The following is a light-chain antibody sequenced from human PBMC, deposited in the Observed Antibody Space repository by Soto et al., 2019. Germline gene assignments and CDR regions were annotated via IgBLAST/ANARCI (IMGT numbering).Light chain of an antibody. CDR1: QSLLDSDGDTY. CDR2: KTS. Sequence: DIVMTQTPLSSPVTLGQPASISCRSSQSLLDSDGDTYLSWLQQLPRQPPRLLIYKTSSLFSGVPERFSVSWAGTDFTRNISRVEVEDVGVYYCMQATHFPHNFGQRPKLEI. J-gene: IGKJ2*01. V-gene: IGKV2-24*01. CDR3: MQATHFPHN.